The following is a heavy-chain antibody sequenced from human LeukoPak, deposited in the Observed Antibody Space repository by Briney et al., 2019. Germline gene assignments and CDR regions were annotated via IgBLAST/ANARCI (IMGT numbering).Heavy chain of an antibody. CDR1: GFTFSSYS. Sequence: PGGSLRLSCAASGFTFSSYSMNWVRQAPGKGLEWVSFISSSSSYIYDADSVKGRFTISRDNAKNSLFLQMNSLRAEDTAVYYCGAAYSGSSPFDYWGQGTLVTVSS. CDR2: ISSSSSYI. D-gene: IGHD1-26*01. CDR3: GAAYSGSSPFDY. J-gene: IGHJ4*02. V-gene: IGHV3-21*01.